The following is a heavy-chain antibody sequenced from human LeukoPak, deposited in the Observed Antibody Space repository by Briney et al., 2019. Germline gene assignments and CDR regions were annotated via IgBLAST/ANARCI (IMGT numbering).Heavy chain of an antibody. CDR1: GNYW. CDR2: INSDGSWT. D-gene: IGHD5-18*01. CDR3: ARDAVDTANAV. J-gene: IGHJ6*02. Sequence: GGSLRLSCAASGNYWMHWVRQVPGKGLVWVSHINSDGSWTSYADSVKGRFTISKDNAKNTVYLQMNSLRAEDTAVYYCARDAVDTANAVWGQGTTVTVSS. V-gene: IGHV3-74*01.